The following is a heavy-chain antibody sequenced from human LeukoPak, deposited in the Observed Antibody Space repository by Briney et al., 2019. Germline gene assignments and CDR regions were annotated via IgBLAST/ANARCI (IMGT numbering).Heavy chain of an antibody. V-gene: IGHV4-34*01. CDR3: ARGSDTAAGLY. D-gene: IGHD6-13*01. Sequence: SETLSLTCAVYGGSFSGYYWSWIRQPPGKGLEWIGEINHSGSTNYNPSLKSRVSISVDSSKNQFSLKVSSVTAADTAVYYCARGSDTAAGLYWGQGTLVTVSS. J-gene: IGHJ4*02. CDR2: INHSGST. CDR1: GGSFSGYY.